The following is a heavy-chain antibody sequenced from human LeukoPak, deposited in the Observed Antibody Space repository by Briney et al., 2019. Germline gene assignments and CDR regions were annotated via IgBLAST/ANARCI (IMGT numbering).Heavy chain of an antibody. V-gene: IGHV4-38-2*02. J-gene: IGHJ4*02. CDR3: ARDPSGYDFFLDY. Sequence: SETLSLTCTVSGGSITSYYWGWIRQPPGKGLEWIGSIYHSGSTYYNPSLKSRVTISVDTSKNQFSLKLSSVTAADTAVYYCARDPSGYDFFLDYWGQGTLVTVSS. CDR2: IYHSGST. CDR1: GGSITSYY. D-gene: IGHD5-12*01.